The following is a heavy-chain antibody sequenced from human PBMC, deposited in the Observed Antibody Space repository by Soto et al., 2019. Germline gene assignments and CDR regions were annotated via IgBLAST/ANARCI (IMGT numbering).Heavy chain of an antibody. CDR3: VRLSGSYAPPSSY. J-gene: IGHJ4*02. CDR1: GGSISSGDYY. Sequence: SETLSLTCTVSGGSISSGDYYWSWIRQPPGKGLEWIGYIYYSGSTYYNPSLKSRVTISVDTSKNQFSLKLSSVTAADTAVYYCVRLSGSYAPPSSYWGQGTLVTVSS. CDR2: IYYSGST. V-gene: IGHV4-30-4*01. D-gene: IGHD1-26*01.